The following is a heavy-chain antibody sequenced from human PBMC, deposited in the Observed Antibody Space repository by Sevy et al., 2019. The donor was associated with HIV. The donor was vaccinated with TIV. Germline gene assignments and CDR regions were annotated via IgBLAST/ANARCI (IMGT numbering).Heavy chain of an antibody. CDR3: ARFTSLPPRHFDD. CDR2: IYHSGNT. V-gene: IGHV4-4*02. J-gene: IGHJ4*02. Sequence: SETLSLTCAVSGGSISSSNWWSWVRQPPGTGLEWIGEIYHSGNTNYNPSLESRVTISVDKSKNQFSLNLTSVTAADTAVYYCARFTSLPPRHFDDWGQGTLVTVSS. CDR1: GGSISSSNW.